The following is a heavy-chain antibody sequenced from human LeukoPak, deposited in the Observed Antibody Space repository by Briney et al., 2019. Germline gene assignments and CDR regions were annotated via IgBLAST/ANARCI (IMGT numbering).Heavy chain of an antibody. D-gene: IGHD3-10*01. CDR3: ASSLITMVRGANY. J-gene: IGHJ4*02. CDR2: IYHSGST. CDR1: GGSLRSYY. V-gene: IGHV4-59*12. Sequence: SETLSLTCTVSGGSLRSYYWSWIRQPPGKGLEWIGEIYHSGSTNYNPSLKSRVTISVDKSKNQFSLKLSSVTAADTAVYYCASSLITMVRGANYWGQGTLVTVSS.